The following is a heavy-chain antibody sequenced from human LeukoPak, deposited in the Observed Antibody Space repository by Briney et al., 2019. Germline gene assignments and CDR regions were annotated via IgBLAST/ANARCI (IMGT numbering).Heavy chain of an antibody. CDR3: ARDLGGRWLQLEVDY. J-gene: IGHJ4*02. D-gene: IGHD1-1*01. Sequence: GSLRLSCAASGFTFSSYSMNWVRQAPGKGLEWVSSISSSSSYIYYADSVKGRFTISRDNAKNSLYLQMNSLRAEDTAVYYCARDLGGRWLQLEVDYWGQGTLVTVSS. CDR1: GFTFSSYS. CDR2: ISSSSSYI. V-gene: IGHV3-21*01.